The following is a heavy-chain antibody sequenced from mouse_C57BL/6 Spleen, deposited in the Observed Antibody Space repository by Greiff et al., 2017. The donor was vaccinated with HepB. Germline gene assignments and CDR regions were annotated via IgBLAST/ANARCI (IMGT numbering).Heavy chain of an antibody. D-gene: IGHD1-1*01. CDR1: GYAFSSYW. V-gene: IGHV1-80*01. CDR3: ARGATVVGYYSAMDY. Sequence: QVQLQQSGAELVKPGASVKISCKASGYAFSSYWMNWVKQRPGKGLEWIGQIYPGDGDTNYNGKFKGKATLTADKSSSTAYMQLSSLTSEDSAVYFWARGATVVGYYSAMDYWGQGTSVTVSS. J-gene: IGHJ4*01. CDR2: IYPGDGDT.